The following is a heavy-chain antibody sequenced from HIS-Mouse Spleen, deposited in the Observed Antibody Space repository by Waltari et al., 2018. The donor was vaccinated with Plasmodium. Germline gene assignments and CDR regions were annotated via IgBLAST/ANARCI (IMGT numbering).Heavy chain of an antibody. CDR1: GFTFSSYW. CDR2: IKQDGSEK. J-gene: IGHJ2*01. V-gene: IGHV3-7*01. Sequence: EVQLVASGGGLVPPGGSLRLSCAAPGFTFSSYWMSWVRQAPGKGLEWVANIKQDGSEKYYVDSVKGRFTISRDNAKNSLYLQMNSLRAEDTAVYYCASSWYWYFDLWGRGTLVTVSS. D-gene: IGHD6-13*01. CDR3: ASSWYWYFDL.